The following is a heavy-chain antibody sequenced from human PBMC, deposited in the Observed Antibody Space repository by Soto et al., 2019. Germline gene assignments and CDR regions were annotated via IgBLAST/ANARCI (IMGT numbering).Heavy chain of an antibody. CDR2: INPNSGGT. Sequence: QVQLVQSGAEVKKPGASVKVSCKASGYTFTGYYMHWVRQAPGQGLEWMGWINPNSGGTNYAQKYQGRATMTRDTSVSTASMELTSLSSDDTAVYYCARDFDGYYVPPTLPPPWCDPWGQGTLVTVSS. CDR3: ARDFDGYYVPPTLPPPWCDP. CDR1: GYTFTGYY. J-gene: IGHJ5*02. V-gene: IGHV1-2*02. D-gene: IGHD3-22*01.